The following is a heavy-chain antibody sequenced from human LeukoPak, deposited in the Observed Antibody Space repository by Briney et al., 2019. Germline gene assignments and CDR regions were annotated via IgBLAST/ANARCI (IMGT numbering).Heavy chain of an antibody. V-gene: IGHV4-39*07. D-gene: IGHD3-22*01. CDR3: ARDLDPPYYYDSSGYWGSWFDP. Sequence: SETLSLTCTVSGGSISGYSWSWIRQPPGKGLEWIGSIYYSGSTYYNPSLKSRVTISVDTSKNQFSLKLSSVTAADTAVYYCARDLDPPYYYDSSGYWGSWFDPWGQGTLVTVSS. CDR1: GGSISGYS. J-gene: IGHJ5*02. CDR2: IYYSGST.